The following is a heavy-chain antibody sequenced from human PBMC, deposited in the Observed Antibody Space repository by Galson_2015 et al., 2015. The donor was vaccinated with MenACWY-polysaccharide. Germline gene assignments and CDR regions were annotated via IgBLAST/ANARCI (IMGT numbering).Heavy chain of an antibody. CDR1: QFTFNNYA. J-gene: IGHJ6*02. CDR2: INPSGGST. D-gene: IGHD2-2*01. Sequence: SLRLSCAASQFTFNNYAMIWVRQAPGKGLEWVSTINPSGGSTWYADAVKGRFSISRDNSNNMLYLQMNSLRADDTAVYYCANGCSISSCSPLDYWGQGTTVTVSS. V-gene: IGHV3-23*01. CDR3: ANGCSISSCSPLDY.